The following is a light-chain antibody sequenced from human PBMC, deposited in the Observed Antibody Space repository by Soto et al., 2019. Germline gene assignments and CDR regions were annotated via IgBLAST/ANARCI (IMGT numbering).Light chain of an antibody. CDR3: QQYNDWPPLT. CDR2: GAS. V-gene: IGKV3-15*01. J-gene: IGKJ4*01. Sequence: EIVMTQSPATLSVSPGERVTLSCRASQSVSSNLAWYQQKPGQAPRLLIYGASARATGIPARFSGSGSGTEFTLTISSPQSEDFALYYCQQYNDWPPLTFGGGTKVDIK. CDR1: QSVSSN.